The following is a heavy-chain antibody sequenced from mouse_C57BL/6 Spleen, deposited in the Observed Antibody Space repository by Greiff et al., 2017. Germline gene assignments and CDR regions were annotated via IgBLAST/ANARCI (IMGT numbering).Heavy chain of an antibody. CDR3: ARIGDRLRRTLYYHAMDY. Sequence: EVKLVESGGGLVKPGGSLKLSCAASGFTFSDYGMHWVRQAPEKGLEWVAYISSGSSTIYYADTVKGRFTISRGNAKNTLFLQMTSLRSEDTAMYYCARIGDRLRRTLYYHAMDYWGQGTSVTVSS. D-gene: IGHD2-4*01. CDR2: ISSGSSTI. J-gene: IGHJ4*01. V-gene: IGHV5-17*01. CDR1: GFTFSDYG.